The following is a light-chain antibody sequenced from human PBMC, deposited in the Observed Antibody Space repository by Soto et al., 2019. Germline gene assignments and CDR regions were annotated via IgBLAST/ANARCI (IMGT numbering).Light chain of an antibody. CDR1: TSSIGSNY. CDR3: AAWDDSLSGLV. CDR2: SNN. V-gene: IGLV1-47*01. J-gene: IGLJ2*01. Sequence: QSVLTQPPSASGTPGQRVTISCSGSTSSIGSNYVYWYQQLPGTAPKLLIYSNNQRPSGVPDRFSGSKSGTSASLAISGLRSEDGADYHCAAWDDSLSGLVFGGGTQLTVL.